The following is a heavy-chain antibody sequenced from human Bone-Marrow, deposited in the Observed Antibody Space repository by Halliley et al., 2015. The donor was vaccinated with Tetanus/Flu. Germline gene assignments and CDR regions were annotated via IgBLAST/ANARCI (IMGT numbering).Heavy chain of an antibody. CDR3: ARAAFPSDTGYFDY. V-gene: IGHV1-46*01. Sequence: QLVQSGAEVKKPGASEKVSCKASGDTFTRYFMHWVRQAPGQGLEWMGIIIPSSGATKYAQKFQGRVTMTRDTSTSTIYMVLSSLRSEDTAVYYCARAAFPSDTGYFDYWGPGTLVTVSS. CDR1: GDTFTRYF. J-gene: IGHJ4*02. CDR2: IIPSSGAT.